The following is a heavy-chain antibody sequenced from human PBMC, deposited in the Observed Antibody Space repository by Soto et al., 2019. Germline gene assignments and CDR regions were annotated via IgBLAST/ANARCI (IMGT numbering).Heavy chain of an antibody. CDR1: GYTFTSYG. CDR2: ISVYNGNT. D-gene: IGHD6-13*01. Sequence: ASVKVSCKASGYTFTSYGISWVRQAPGQGLEWMGWISVYNGNTNYAQKLQGRVTMTTDTSTSKAHLELRSLRSDDTAVYYCSRSFGHSPFFPLGYSSSWYFDYWGQGTLVTVSS. J-gene: IGHJ4*02. CDR3: SRSFGHSPFFPLGYSSSWYFDY. V-gene: IGHV1-18*01.